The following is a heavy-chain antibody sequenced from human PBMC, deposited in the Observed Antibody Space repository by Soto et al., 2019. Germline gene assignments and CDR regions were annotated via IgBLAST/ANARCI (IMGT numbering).Heavy chain of an antibody. J-gene: IGHJ6*03. CDR3: AKDSLSLFSGKSHSYYMDV. Sequence: QVQVAQPGVEVRKPGSSVKVSCEASSGGLRWNSVAWVRQAPGQGLEWMGRIRPILAVKYYAQKFKGRVTFTADKSTDTVYLGLSSLTFADTALYYCAKDSLSLFSGKSHSYYMDVWGNGTAVAVSS. CDR1: SGGLRWNS. V-gene: IGHV1-69*04. CDR2: IRPILAVK.